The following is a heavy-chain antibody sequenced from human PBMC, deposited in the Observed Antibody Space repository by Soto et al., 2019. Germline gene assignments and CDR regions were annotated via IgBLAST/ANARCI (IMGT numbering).Heavy chain of an antibody. J-gene: IGHJ6*02. CDR3: AKDGSGYGDLIGYYYYYGMDV. Sequence: GGSLRLSCAASGFTFSSYAMSWVRQAPGKGLEWVSAISGSGGSTYYADSVKGRFTISRDNSKNTLYLQMNSLRAEDTAVYYCAKDGSGYGDLIGYYYYYGMDVWGQGTTVTVSS. CDR2: ISGSGGST. V-gene: IGHV3-23*01. CDR1: GFTFSSYA. D-gene: IGHD4-17*01.